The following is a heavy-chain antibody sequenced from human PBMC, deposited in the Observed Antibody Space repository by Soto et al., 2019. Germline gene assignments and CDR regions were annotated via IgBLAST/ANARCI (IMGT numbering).Heavy chain of an antibody. Sequence: PGESLKISCKGSGYSFTSYWIGWVRQMPGKGLEWMGIIYPGDSDTRYSPSFQGQVTISADKSISTAYLQWSSLKASDTAMYYRARLVRIAARLYYYYGMDVWGQGTTVTVSS. D-gene: IGHD6-6*01. CDR1: GYSFTSYW. V-gene: IGHV5-51*01. J-gene: IGHJ6*02. CDR3: ARLVRIAARLYYYYGMDV. CDR2: IYPGDSDT.